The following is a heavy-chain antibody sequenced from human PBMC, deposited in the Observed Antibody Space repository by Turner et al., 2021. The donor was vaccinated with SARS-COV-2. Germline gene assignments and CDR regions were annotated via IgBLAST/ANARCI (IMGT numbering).Heavy chain of an antibody. CDR3: ARARWHYYDSSGYYPDAFDI. V-gene: IGHV3-21*01. CDR1: GVTLSIYS. Sequence: EVHLVESGGGLVKPGGALRLSCAASGVTLSIYSMNWVRQAPGKGLEWVSSISSSSSYIYYADSVKGRFTISRDNAKNSLYLQVNSLRAEDTAVYYCARARWHYYDSSGYYPDAFDIWGQGTMVTVSS. D-gene: IGHD3-22*01. J-gene: IGHJ3*02. CDR2: ISSSSSYI.